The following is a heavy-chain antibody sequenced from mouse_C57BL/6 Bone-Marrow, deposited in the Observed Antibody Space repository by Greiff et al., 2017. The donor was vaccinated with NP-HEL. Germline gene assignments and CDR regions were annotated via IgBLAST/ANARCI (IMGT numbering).Heavy chain of an antibody. D-gene: IGHD1-1*01. Sequence: QVTLKESGPGILQPSQTLSLTCSFSGFSLSTFGMGVGWIRQPSGKGLEWLAHIWWDDDKYYNPALKSRLTISKDTSKNQVFLKIANVDTADTATYYCARMSYYYGSFPYYFDYWGQGTTLTVSS. CDR3: ARMSYYYGSFPYYFDY. J-gene: IGHJ2*01. V-gene: IGHV8-8*01. CDR2: IWWDDDK. CDR1: GFSLSTFGMG.